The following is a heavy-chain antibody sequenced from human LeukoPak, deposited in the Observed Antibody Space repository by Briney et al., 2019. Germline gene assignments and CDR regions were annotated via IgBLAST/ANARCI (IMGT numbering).Heavy chain of an antibody. CDR2: MNPNIGDA. J-gene: IGHJ5*01. Sequence: ASVKVSCKASGYTFTGYFMHWVRQAPGQGLEWMGWMNPNIGDASYAQKFQGRVTMTRDRSINTAYMELSRLTSDDTAVYYCARMDLDGGDSIGFDSWGQGTLVTVSS. CDR1: GYTFTGYF. D-gene: IGHD2-21*02. V-gene: IGHV1-2*02. CDR3: ARMDLDGGDSIGFDS.